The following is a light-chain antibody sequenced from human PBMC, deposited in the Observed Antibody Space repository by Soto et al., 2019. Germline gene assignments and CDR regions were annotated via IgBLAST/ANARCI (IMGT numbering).Light chain of an antibody. V-gene: IGLV2-14*01. CDR2: EFS. J-gene: IGLJ3*02. Sequence: QSVLTQPASVSGSPGQSITISCTGTSSDVGRYNYVSWYQQRPGQAPKLMIYEFSHRPSGVSNRFSGSKSGYTASLTISGLQADDEADYYCTSYTISTTWVFGGGTKVTVL. CDR3: TSYTISTTWV. CDR1: SSDVGRYNY.